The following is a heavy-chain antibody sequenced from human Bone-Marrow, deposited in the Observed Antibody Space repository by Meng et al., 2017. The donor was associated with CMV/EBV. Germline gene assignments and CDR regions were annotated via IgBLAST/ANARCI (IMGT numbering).Heavy chain of an antibody. J-gene: IGHJ6*02. D-gene: IGHD6-13*01. Sequence: GGSLRLSCAASGFTFSNAWMSWVRQAPGKGLEWVGRIKSKTDGGTTDYAAPVKGRFIISRDDSKNTLYLQMNSLKTEDTAVYYCARVAAAGRGMDVWGPGTTVTVSS. CDR1: GFTFSNAW. V-gene: IGHV3-15*01. CDR2: IKSKTDGGTT. CDR3: ARVAAAGRGMDV.